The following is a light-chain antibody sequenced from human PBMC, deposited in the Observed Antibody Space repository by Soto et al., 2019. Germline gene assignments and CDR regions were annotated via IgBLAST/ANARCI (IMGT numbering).Light chain of an antibody. V-gene: IGKV1-5*03. J-gene: IGKJ1*01. CDR1: HSISIW. CDR3: QHWNDYSWT. Sequence: DIHMTQSPSTLSASVGDRVTITCRASHSISIWLAWDQQKPGKAPNLLVYKTSSLETGVPSRFSGSGSGTEFTLTFSCLRSDDFATFYCQHWNDYSWTFGEGTKVEVK. CDR2: KTS.